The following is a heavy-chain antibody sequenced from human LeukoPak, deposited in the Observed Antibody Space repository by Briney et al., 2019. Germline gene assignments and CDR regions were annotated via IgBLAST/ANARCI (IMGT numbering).Heavy chain of an antibody. CDR3: ARDLRDGYNYAPYYYFDY. J-gene: IGHJ4*02. V-gene: IGHV3-30-3*01. CDR1: GFTFSSYA. CDR2: ISYDGSNK. D-gene: IGHD5-24*01. Sequence: PGRSLRLSCAASGFTFSSYAMHCVRQAPGKGLEWVAVISYDGSNKYYADSVKGRFTISRDNSKNTLYLQMNSLRAEDTAVYYCARDLRDGYNYAPYYYFDYWGQGTLVTVSS.